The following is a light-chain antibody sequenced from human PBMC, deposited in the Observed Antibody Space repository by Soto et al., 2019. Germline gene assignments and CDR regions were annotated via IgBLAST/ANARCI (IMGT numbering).Light chain of an antibody. Sequence: EIVLPQSPGTLSLSPGERATLSCRASHTISSSYLAWYQQKSGQAPRLLMYGISRRATGIPDRFSGSGSGTDFTFTITRLEPEDFAVYYCQQYVTSSPRTFGQGTKVDIK. CDR3: QQYVTSSPRT. CDR1: HTISSSY. V-gene: IGKV3-20*01. J-gene: IGKJ1*01. CDR2: GIS.